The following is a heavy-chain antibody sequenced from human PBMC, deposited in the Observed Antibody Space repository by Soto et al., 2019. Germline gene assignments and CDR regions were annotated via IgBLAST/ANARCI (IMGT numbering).Heavy chain of an antibody. CDR1: GASTGGYY. Sequence: QVQLQESGPGLLKPSETLSLTCTISGASTGGYYWSWIRQSPGRGLEWIGYGFSSGSTNYSPSLQSRVAISIDTSKRQFFLKLTSVTAADTALYYCARHWWSSGSYLVFDSWGQGTQVTVSS. J-gene: IGHJ4*02. D-gene: IGHD6-19*01. CDR2: GFSSGST. V-gene: IGHV4-59*08. CDR3: ARHWWSSGSYLVFDS.